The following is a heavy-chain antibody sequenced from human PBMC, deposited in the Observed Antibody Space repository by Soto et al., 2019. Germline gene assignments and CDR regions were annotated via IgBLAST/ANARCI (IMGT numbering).Heavy chain of an antibody. J-gene: IGHJ4*02. CDR3: AKFPLITMIVVVISHFDY. CDR2: ISGSGGST. D-gene: IGHD3-22*01. CDR1: GFTFSSYA. V-gene: IGHV3-23*01. Sequence: GSLRLSCAASGFTFSSYAMSWVRQAPGKGLEWVSAISGSGGSTYYADSVKGRFTISRDNSKNTLYLQMNSLRAEDTAVYYCAKFPLITMIVVVISHFDYWGQGTLVTVSS.